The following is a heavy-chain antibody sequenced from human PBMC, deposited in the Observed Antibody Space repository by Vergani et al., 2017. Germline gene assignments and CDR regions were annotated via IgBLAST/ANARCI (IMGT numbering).Heavy chain of an antibody. CDR1: GGTFSSYA. CDR3: ARESADGQQLVRPFTY. Sequence: QVQLVQSGAEVKKPGSSVKVSCKASGGTFSSYAISWVRQAPGQGLEWMGGIIPIFGTANYAQRFQGRVTITADQSTNTAYMELSGLRSEDTAVYYCARESADGQQLVRPFTYWGQGTLVTVSS. D-gene: IGHD6-13*01. V-gene: IGHV1-69*13. J-gene: IGHJ4*02. CDR2: IIPIFGTA.